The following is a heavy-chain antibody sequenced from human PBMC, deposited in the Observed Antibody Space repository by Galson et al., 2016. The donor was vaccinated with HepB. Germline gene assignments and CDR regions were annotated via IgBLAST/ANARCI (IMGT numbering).Heavy chain of an antibody. CDR2: IYHTGRT. V-gene: IGHV4-30-4*01. J-gene: IGHJ3*02. CDR3: ARAYGDYEADAFDI. CDR1: GGSISSGDSY. Sequence: TLSLTCTVSGGSISSGDSYWSWLRQPPGKGLEWIGYIYHTGRTYYNPSLKTRATISVDVSNDQFSLNLSSATAADTAIYYCARAYGDYEADAFDIWGLGAMVTVSA. D-gene: IGHD4-17*01.